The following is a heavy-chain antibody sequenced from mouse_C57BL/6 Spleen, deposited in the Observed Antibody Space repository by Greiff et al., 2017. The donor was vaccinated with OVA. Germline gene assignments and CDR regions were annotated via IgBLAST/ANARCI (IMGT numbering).Heavy chain of an antibody. Sequence: EVKLQESGGGLVKPGGSLKLSCAASGFTFSSYAMSWVRQTPEKRLEWVATISDGGSYTYYPDNVKGRFTISRDNAKNNLYLQMSHLKSEDTAMYYCARDYYGSSWGWFAYWGQGTLVTVSA. CDR3: ARDYYGSSWGWFAY. CDR2: ISDGGSYT. D-gene: IGHD1-1*01. V-gene: IGHV5-4*01. J-gene: IGHJ3*01. CDR1: GFTFSSYA.